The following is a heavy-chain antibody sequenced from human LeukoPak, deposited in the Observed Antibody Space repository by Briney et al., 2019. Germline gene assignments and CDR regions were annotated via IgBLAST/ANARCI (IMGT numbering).Heavy chain of an antibody. V-gene: IGHV4-38-2*02. Sequence: SEILSLTCTVSGYSISSGYYWGWIRQPPGKWLEWIGTIYHSGSTYYNPSLRSRVTISVDTSKNQFSLKLTSVTAADTAVYYCARVRGYCSSTICYRYYFDYWGQGTLVTVSS. D-gene: IGHD2-2*01. CDR1: GYSISSGYY. CDR2: IYHSGST. J-gene: IGHJ4*02. CDR3: ARVRGYCSSTICYRYYFDY.